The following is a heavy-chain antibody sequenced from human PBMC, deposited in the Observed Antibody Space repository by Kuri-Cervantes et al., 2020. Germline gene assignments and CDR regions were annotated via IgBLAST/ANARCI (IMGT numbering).Heavy chain of an antibody. CDR2: IYYSGST. J-gene: IGHJ5*02. CDR3: ARASYGGNWFDP. V-gene: IGHV4-61*05. D-gene: IGHD4-23*01. Sequence: SETLSLTCTVSGGSISSSSYYWDWIRQPPGKGLEWIGYIYYSGSTNYNPSLKSRVTISVDTSKNQFSLKLSSVTAADTAVYYCARASYGGNWFDPWGQGTLVTVSS. CDR1: GGSISSSSYY.